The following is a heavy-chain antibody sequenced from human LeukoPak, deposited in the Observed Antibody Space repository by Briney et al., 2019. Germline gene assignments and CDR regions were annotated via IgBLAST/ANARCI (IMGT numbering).Heavy chain of an antibody. V-gene: IGHV3-33*06. J-gene: IGHJ6*02. D-gene: IGHD3-22*01. CDR1: GFTFSSYG. CDR2: IWYDGSNK. Sequence: GGSLRLSCAASGFTFSSYGMHWVRQAPGKGLEWVAVIWYDGSNKYYADSVKGRFTISRDNSKNTLYLQMNSLRAEDTAVYYCAKVTYYYDSGGYTYYYYGLDVWGQGTTVTVSS. CDR3: AKVTYYYDSGGYTYYYYGLDV.